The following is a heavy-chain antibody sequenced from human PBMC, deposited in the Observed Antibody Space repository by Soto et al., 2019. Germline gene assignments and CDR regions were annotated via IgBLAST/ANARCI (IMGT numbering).Heavy chain of an antibody. V-gene: IGHV3-11*01. CDR1: GFTFSDYY. J-gene: IGHJ4*02. CDR3: ARDISSLQD. Sequence: GGSLRLSCAASGFTFSDYYMSWIRQAPGKGLEWVSYITTSGAAIYYADSVKGRFTISRDNAKNSLYLQMNSLRAEDTAVYYCARDISSLQDWGQGTLVTVSS. CDR2: ITTSGAAI. D-gene: IGHD6-6*01.